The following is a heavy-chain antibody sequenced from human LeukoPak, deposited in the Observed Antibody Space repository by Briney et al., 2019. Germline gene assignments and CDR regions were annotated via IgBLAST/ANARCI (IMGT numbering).Heavy chain of an antibody. V-gene: IGHV3-11*04. Sequence: GGSLRLSCAASGFTFSDYYMSWIRQAPGKGLEWVSYISSSGSTIYYADSVKGRFTISRDNAKHSLYLQMNSLRAEDTAVYYCAREPGYSYGFDAFDIWGQGTMVTVSS. CDR1: GFTFSDYY. D-gene: IGHD5-18*01. J-gene: IGHJ3*02. CDR3: AREPGYSYGFDAFDI. CDR2: ISSSGSTI.